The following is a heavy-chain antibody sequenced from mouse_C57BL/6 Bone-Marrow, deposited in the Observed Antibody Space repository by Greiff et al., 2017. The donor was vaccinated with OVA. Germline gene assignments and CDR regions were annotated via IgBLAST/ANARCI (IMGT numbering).Heavy chain of an antibody. J-gene: IGHJ3*01. CDR1: GYTFTSYW. CDR2: IDPSDSYT. D-gene: IGHD1-1*01. Sequence: QVQLKQSGAELVMPGASVKLSCKASGYTFTSYWMHWVKQRPGQGLEWIGEIDPSDSYTNYNQKFKGKSTLTVDKSSSTAYMQLSSLTSEDSAVYYCARSIYYYGSSFAYWGQGTLVTVSA. CDR3: ARSIYYYGSSFAY. V-gene: IGHV1-69*01.